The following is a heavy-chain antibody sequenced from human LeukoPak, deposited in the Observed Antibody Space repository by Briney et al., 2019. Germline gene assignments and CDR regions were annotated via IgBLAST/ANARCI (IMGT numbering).Heavy chain of an antibody. CDR3: ARLVIVLPADWFDP. J-gene: IGHJ5*02. CDR1: GFTFNNYV. Sequence: GGSLRLSCAASGFTFNNYVMTWVRQAPGKGLEWVSTINGNGNSTYYANSVKGRFTVSGDNPHNTLHLQMDSLRAEDTAIYYCARLVIVLPADWFDPWGQGTLVTVSS. CDR2: INGNGNST. V-gene: IGHV3-23*01. D-gene: IGHD5-12*01.